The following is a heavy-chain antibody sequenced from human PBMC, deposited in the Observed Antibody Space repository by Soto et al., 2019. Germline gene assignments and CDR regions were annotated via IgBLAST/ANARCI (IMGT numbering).Heavy chain of an antibody. CDR2: IYSGGST. V-gene: IGHV3-66*01. CDR3: AKEYEYSSGWERIDY. D-gene: IGHD6-19*01. CDR1: GFTVSSNY. J-gene: IGHJ4*02. Sequence: PGGSLRLSCAASGFTVSSNYVSWVRQAPGKGLEWVSVIYSGGSTYYADSVKGRFTISRDNSKNTVYLQMNSLRAEDTAVYYCAKEYEYSSGWERIDYWGQGTLVTVSS.